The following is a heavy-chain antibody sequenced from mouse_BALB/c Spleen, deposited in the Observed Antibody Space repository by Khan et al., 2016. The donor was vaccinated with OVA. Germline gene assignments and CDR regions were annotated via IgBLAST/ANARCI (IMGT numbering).Heavy chain of an antibody. CDR2: IYPGNTDT. D-gene: IGHD4-1*01. V-gene: IGHV1-5*01. CDR3: TRRNWDVAWFAY. CDR1: GYTFTSYW. J-gene: IGHJ3*01. Sequence: EVQLQQSGTVLARPGASVKMSCKASGYTFTSYWMHWVKQMPGQGLEWIGDIYPGNTDTNYNQKFKGKAKLTAVTSTSTAYMELSSLTNEDSAVYYCTRRNWDVAWFAYWGQGTLVTVSA.